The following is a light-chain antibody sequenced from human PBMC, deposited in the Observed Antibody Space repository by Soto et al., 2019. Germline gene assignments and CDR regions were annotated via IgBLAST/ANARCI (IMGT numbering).Light chain of an antibody. V-gene: IGLV2-14*01. CDR3: SSYTNINTRACV. J-gene: IGLJ1*01. Sequence: QSVLTQPASVSGTPEQSITISCTGTSGDIGSYNRVSWYQQHPGKAPKLIIYEVTDRPSGVSNRFPGSKSGNTASLTISALQAEDEAEYYCSSYTNINTRACVFGTGTKVTVL. CDR1: SGDIGSYNR. CDR2: EVT.